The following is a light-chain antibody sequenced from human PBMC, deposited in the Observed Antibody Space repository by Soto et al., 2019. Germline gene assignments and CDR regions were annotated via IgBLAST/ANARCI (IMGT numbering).Light chain of an antibody. J-gene: IGLJ1*01. CDR1: KNDIGVYDF. CDR3: KSYAGSNTYV. V-gene: IGLV2-8*01. CDR2: EVV. Sequence: ALTHPPSASWSPAQSFAISCTGTKNDIGVYDFVSWYQHHPGKAPRMIIYEVVQRPSGVPDRFSGPKSGNTASLTVSGLPAADEADYFCKSYAGSNTYVFGRGTKV.